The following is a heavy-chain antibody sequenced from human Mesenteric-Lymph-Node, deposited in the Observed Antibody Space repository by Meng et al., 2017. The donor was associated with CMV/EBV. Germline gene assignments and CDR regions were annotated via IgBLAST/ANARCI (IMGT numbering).Heavy chain of an antibody. CDR2: INPSGSVM. J-gene: IGHJ4*02. CDR3: ATYNRYGYNAHFFDY. CDR1: GLTFSSFE. V-gene: IGHV3-48*03. D-gene: IGHD5-12*01. Sequence: LSLTCAASGLTFSSFEMNWVRQSPGRGLEWLAYINPSGSVMEYADSVQGRFTISRDNAKNSVYVQMNNLGVEDTAVYYCATYNRYGYNAHFFDYWGQGTLVTVSS.